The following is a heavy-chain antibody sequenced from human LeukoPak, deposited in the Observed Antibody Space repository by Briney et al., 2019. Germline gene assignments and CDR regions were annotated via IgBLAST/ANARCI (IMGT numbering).Heavy chain of an antibody. V-gene: IGHV4-34*01. J-gene: IGHJ4*02. CDR2: ISRSGGT. CDR3: ARVDSHSQTPTNY. Sequence: PSETLSLTCVVYGGSFSGHDCHWIRQSPGKGLEWIGEISRSGGTYYNPSVKSRFTISLDTSKSQFSLNLNSVTAADTAIYYCARVDSHSQTPTNYWGQGTPVTVSS. CDR1: GGSFSGHD. D-gene: IGHD1/OR15-1a*01.